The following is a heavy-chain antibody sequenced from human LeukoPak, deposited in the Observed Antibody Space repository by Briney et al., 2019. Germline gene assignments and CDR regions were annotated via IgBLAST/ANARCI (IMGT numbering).Heavy chain of an antibody. D-gene: IGHD1-1*01. V-gene: IGHV1-46*01. CDR2: INPSGGST. J-gene: IGHJ3*02. CDR3: ARDSATAGAAYAFDI. Sequence: ASVKVSCKASGYTFTSYYMHWVRQAPGQGLEWMGIINPSGGSTSYAQKFQGRVTMTRDTSTSTVYMELSSLRSEDTAVYYCARDSATAGAAYAFDIWGQGTMVTVSS. CDR1: GYTFTSYY.